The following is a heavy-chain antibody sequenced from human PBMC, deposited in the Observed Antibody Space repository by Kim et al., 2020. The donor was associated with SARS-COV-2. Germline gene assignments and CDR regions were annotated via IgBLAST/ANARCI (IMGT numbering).Heavy chain of an antibody. D-gene: IGHD3-3*01. Sequence: AQKFQGRVTMTEETTTDTAYMELSSLRSEDTAVYYCATGSGYYPIDAFDIWGQGTMVTVSS. V-gene: IGHV1-24*01. CDR3: ATGSGYYPIDAFDI. J-gene: IGHJ3*02.